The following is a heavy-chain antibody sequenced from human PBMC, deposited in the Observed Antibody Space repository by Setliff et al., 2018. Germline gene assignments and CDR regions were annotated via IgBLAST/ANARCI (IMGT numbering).Heavy chain of an antibody. D-gene: IGHD2-2*01. CDR3: ARHIWGAKMQLPHDVFDI. J-gene: IGHJ3*02. CDR1: HYSISSGYY. CDR2: MYHSGST. V-gene: IGHV4-38-2*01. Sequence: SETLSLTCAVSHYSISSGYYWGWIRQPPGKGLEWIGSMYHSGSTYYSPSLESRVTISVDMSKNHLSLKLSSVTAADTAVYYCARHIWGAKMQLPHDVFDIWGQGTMVTGS.